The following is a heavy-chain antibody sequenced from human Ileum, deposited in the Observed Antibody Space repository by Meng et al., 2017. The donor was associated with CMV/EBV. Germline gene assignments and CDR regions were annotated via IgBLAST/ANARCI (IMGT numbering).Heavy chain of an antibody. CDR1: GGSLSGYY. J-gene: IGHJ6*02. V-gene: IGHV4-34*01. Sequence: SETLSLTCAVYGGSLSGYYWSWIRQPPGEGLGWIGEINHSGITNYNTSLKGRVTISVDTSKNQFSLKLSSVTAADRAVYYCARGFLLEWLLFHYGMDVWGQGTTVTVSS. CDR3: ARGFLLEWLLFHYGMDV. D-gene: IGHD3-3*01. CDR2: INHSGIT.